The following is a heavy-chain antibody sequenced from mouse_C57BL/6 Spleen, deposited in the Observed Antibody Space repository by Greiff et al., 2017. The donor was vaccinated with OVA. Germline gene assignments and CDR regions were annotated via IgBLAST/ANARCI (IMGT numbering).Heavy chain of an antibody. D-gene: IGHD2-4*01. CDR2: IYPGDGDT. Sequence: QVQLKESGPELVKPGASVKISCKASGYAFSSSWMNWVKQRPGKGLEWIGRIYPGDGDTNYNGKFKGKATLTADKSSSTAYMQLSSLTYEDSAVYFCARSWDYDGGYAMDYWGQGTSVTVSS. J-gene: IGHJ4*01. V-gene: IGHV1-82*01. CDR3: ARSWDYDGGYAMDY. CDR1: GYAFSSSW.